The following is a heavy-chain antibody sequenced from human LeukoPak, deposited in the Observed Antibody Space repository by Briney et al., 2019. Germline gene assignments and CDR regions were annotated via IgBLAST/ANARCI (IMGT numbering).Heavy chain of an antibody. D-gene: IGHD6-13*01. CDR2: INPNSGGT. CDR1: GYTFTGYY. J-gene: IGHJ6*03. V-gene: IGHV1-2*02. CDR3: ARTSLIEAAKYYYYYYQDV. Sequence: ASVRVSCKASGYTFTGYYMHWVRQAPGQGLEWMGWINPNSGGTNYAQKFQGRVTMTRDTSISTAYIELSRLRSDDTAIHYSARTSLIEAAKYYYYYYQDVWGKGTTVTVSS.